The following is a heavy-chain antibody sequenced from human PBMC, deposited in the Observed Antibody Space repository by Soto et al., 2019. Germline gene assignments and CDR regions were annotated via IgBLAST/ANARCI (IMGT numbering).Heavy chain of an antibody. CDR1: NGSISGFY. D-gene: IGHD1-26*01. CDR2: IHYSGRT. J-gene: IGHJ4*02. Sequence: QVQLQESGPGLVKPSETLSLTCSVSNGSISGFYWPWIRQPPGKILEWIGYIHYSGRTDYNPSLSSRATMSGDTSKNQFSLNLKSITAADTAVYYCVRVGVGIGNHFDSWGRGTLVTVSS. CDR3: VRVGVGIGNHFDS. V-gene: IGHV4-59*12.